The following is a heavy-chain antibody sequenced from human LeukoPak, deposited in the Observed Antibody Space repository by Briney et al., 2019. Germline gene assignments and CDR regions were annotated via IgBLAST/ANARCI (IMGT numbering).Heavy chain of an antibody. D-gene: IGHD3-10*01. J-gene: IGHJ4*02. CDR1: GFTFSSYW. CDR3: AKDQGRYYGSGDY. V-gene: IGHV3-30*18. CDR2: ISYDGSNK. Sequence: PGGSLRLSCAASGFTFSSYWMSWVRQAPGKGLEWVAVISYDGSNKYYADSVKGRFTISRDNSKNTLYLQMNSLRAEDTAVYCCAKDQGRYYGSGDYWGQGTLVTVSS.